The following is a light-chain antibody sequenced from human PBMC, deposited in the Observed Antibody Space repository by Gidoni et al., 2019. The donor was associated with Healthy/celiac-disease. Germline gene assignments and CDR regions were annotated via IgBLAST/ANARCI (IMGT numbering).Light chain of an antibody. CDR2: DAS. V-gene: IGKV1-33*01. CDR3: QQYDNLPPT. Sequence: DIQMTQSPSSLSASVGDRVTITCQASQDISNYLNWYQQKPGKAPRLLIYDASNLETEVPSRFSGSGSGTNFTFTISSLKPENIATYYCQQYDNLPPTCXHXTKVEI. J-gene: IGKJ1*01. CDR1: QDISNY.